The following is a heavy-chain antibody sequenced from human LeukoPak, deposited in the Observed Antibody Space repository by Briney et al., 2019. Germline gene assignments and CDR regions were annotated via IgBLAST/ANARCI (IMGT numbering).Heavy chain of an antibody. V-gene: IGHV3-7*01. J-gene: IGHJ4*02. Sequence: QTGGSLRLSRAASGFTFSSYWMSWVRQAPGKGLEWVANIKQDESEKYYVDSVKGRFTISRDNAKNSLYLQMNSLRAEDTAIYYCARDWITYSTRWYVSAFDYWGQGTLVTVSS. CDR3: ARDWITYSTRWYVSAFDY. D-gene: IGHD6-13*01. CDR2: IKQDESEK. CDR1: GFTFSSYW.